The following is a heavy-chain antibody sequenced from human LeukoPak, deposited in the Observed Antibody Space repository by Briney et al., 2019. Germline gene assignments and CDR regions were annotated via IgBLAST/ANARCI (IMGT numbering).Heavy chain of an antibody. CDR2: INSNSGGT. V-gene: IGHV1-2*02. Sequence: GASVKVSCKASGYTFFGHYVHWVRQAPGQGLEWMGWINSNSGGTKYAQKFQGSVIMTRDTSISTAYMELSRLKSDDTAVYYCARGRIHXWSDAFDIWGQGTTVTVSS. D-gene: IGHD5-18*01. CDR1: GYTFFGHY. CDR3: ARGRIHXWSDAFDI. J-gene: IGHJ3*02.